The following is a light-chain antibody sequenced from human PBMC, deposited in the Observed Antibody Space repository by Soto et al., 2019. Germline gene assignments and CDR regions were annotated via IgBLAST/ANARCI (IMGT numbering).Light chain of an antibody. Sequence: ILMSQSPSSLSASVGDRVTITCRASQDLDKWLAWYQQKPGKAPNLLIYKSSTLRQGLPSRFSGFGSGTESILTTTHLQHDDVATYYCQQYSSYWTFGQGTVVEMK. CDR2: KSS. V-gene: IGKV1-5*01. CDR1: QDLDKW. CDR3: QQYSSYWT. J-gene: IGKJ1*01.